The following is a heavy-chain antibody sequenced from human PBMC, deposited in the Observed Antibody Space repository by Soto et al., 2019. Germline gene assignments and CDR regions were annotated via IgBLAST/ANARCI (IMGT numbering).Heavy chain of an antibody. CDR1: GFTFSSYG. CDR2: ISYDGSNK. CDR3: AKDQLRGVRGVITYYYGMDV. J-gene: IGHJ6*02. Sequence: QVQLVESGGGVVQPGRSLRLSCAASGFTFSSYGTHWVRQAPGKGLEWVAVISYDGSNKYYADSVKGRFTISRDNSKNTLYLQMNSLRAEDTAVYYCAKDQLRGVRGVITYYYGMDVWGQGTTVTVSS. D-gene: IGHD3-10*01. V-gene: IGHV3-30*18.